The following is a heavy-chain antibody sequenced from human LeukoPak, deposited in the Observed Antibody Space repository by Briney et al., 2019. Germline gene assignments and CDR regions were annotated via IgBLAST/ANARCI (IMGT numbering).Heavy chain of an antibody. CDR1: GYTFTSYY. V-gene: IGHV1-46*01. CDR2: INPSGGST. J-gene: IGHJ4*02. CDR3: ARVADHVFPYDILTGYYYDY. D-gene: IGHD3-9*01. Sequence: ASVKVSCKASGYTFTSYYMHWVRQAPGQGLEWMGIINPSGGSTSYAQKFQGRVTMTRDTSTSTVYMELSSLRSEDTAVYYCARVADHVFPYDILTGYYYDYWGQGTLVTVS.